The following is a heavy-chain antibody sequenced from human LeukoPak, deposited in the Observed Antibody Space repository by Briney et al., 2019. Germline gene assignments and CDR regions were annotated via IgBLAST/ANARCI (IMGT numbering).Heavy chain of an antibody. CDR2: ISYDGSNK. Sequence: GGSLRLSCAASGFTFSSYGMHWVRQAPGKGLEWVAVISYDGSNKYYADSVKGRFTISRDNSKNTLYLQMNSLRAEDTAVYYCAKNKGRNWNLYGMDVWGQGTTVTVSS. V-gene: IGHV3-30*18. J-gene: IGHJ6*02. CDR1: GFTFSSYG. D-gene: IGHD1-20*01. CDR3: AKNKGRNWNLYGMDV.